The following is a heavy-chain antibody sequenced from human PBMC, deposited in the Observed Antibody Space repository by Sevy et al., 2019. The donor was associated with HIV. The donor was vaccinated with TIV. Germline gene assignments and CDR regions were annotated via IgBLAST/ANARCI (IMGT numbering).Heavy chain of an antibody. Sequence: ASVKVSCKASGYTFTSYDINWVRQATGQGLEWMGWMNPNSGNTGYAQKFQGRVTMTRNTSIGTAYMELSSLRSEDTAVYYCAGGGPDYYDSSGYYDWGQGTLVTVSS. D-gene: IGHD3-22*01. V-gene: IGHV1-8*01. CDR3: AGGGPDYYDSSGYYD. CDR2: MNPNSGNT. CDR1: GYTFTSYD. J-gene: IGHJ4*02.